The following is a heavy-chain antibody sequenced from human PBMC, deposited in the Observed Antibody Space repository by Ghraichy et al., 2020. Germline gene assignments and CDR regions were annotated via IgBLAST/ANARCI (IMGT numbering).Heavy chain of an antibody. J-gene: IGHJ4*02. CDR3: ARRLVRGPPDIRFDY. CDR1: GFSLRTSGAG. D-gene: IGHD3-10*01. Sequence: SGPTLVKPTQTLTLTCTFSGFSLRTSGAGVAWARQPPGEALEWLAMVFWDHEDHYTPSLRSRSTITKDTSKNQVVFTMTNMDPVDTSTYYCARRLVRGPPDIRFDYWGQGFFVTVSS. V-gene: IGHV2-5*02. CDR2: VFWDHED.